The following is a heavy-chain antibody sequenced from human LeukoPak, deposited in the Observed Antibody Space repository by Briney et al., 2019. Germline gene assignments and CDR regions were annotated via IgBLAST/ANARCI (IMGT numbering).Heavy chain of an antibody. CDR1: GFSLRTMGMR. D-gene: IGHD5-12*01. CDR2: IDWDDDK. CDR3: ARGYSGYLFDF. V-gene: IGHV2-70*04. J-gene: IGHJ4*02. Sequence: SGPTLVNPTQTLTLTCTFSGFSLRTMGMRVSWIRQPPGKALEWLARIDWDDDKLYSTSLRTRLTISRDTSKSQVVLTMTNMDPVDTATYFCARGYSGYLFDFWGQGALVTVS.